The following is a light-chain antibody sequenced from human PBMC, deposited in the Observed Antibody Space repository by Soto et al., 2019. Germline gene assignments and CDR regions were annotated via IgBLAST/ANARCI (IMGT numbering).Light chain of an antibody. V-gene: IGLV2-8*01. CDR2: EVS. CDR3: SSYAGRNNYV. CDR1: SSDVGGYDY. Sequence: QAVVTQPPSASGSPGRSVTISCTGTSSDVGGYDYVSWYQQHPGKAPKLLIYEVSKRPSGVPDRFSGSKSGNTASLTVSGLQTDDEADYYCSSYAGRNNYVFGTGTQLTVL. J-gene: IGLJ1*01.